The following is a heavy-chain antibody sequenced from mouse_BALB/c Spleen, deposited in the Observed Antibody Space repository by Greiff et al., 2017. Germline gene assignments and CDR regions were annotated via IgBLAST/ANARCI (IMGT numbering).Heavy chain of an antibody. Sequence: EVKLVESGGGLVKPGGSLKLSCAASGFTFSSYAMSWVRQTPEKRLEWVASISSGGSTYYPDSVKGRFTISRDNARNILYLQMSSLRSEDTAMYCCARGRDIYDYDYWGQGTTLTVSS. V-gene: IGHV5-6-5*01. D-gene: IGHD2-4*01. CDR2: ISSGGST. CDR3: ARGRDIYDYDY. J-gene: IGHJ2*01. CDR1: GFTFSSYA.